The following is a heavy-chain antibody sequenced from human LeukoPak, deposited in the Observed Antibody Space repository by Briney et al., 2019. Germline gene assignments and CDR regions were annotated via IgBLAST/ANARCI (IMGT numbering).Heavy chain of an antibody. V-gene: IGHV4-4*07. Sequence: SETLSLTCTVSGGSISSYYWSWIRQPPGKGLEWIGRIYSSGSTNYSPSLKSRVTMSVDRSKNQFSLRVSSVTAADTAVYFCVRDLGRFDSWGQGAPVLVSS. CDR1: GGSISSYY. CDR2: IYSSGST. CDR3: VRDLGRFDS. J-gene: IGHJ5*01.